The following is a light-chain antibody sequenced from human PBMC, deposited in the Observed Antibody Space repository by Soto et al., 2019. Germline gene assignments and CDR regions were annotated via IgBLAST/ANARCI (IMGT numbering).Light chain of an antibody. V-gene: IGKV3-20*01. Sequence: EIVLTQSPGTLSLSPGERATLSCRASQSVSSSYLAWFQQKPGQAPRLLIYGASSRATGIPDRFSGSGFGTDFTLTISSLEPEDFALYYCQQYGTSPFTFGPGTKVDIK. CDR2: GAS. CDR3: QQYGTSPFT. J-gene: IGKJ3*01. CDR1: QSVSSSY.